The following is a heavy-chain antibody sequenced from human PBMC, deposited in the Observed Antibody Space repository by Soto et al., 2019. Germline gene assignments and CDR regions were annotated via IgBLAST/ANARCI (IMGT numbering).Heavy chain of an antibody. V-gene: IGHV4-59*03. CDR2: VYHSGST. J-gene: IGHJ5*02. CDR3: ATGYDWFDP. D-gene: IGHD7-27*01. Sequence: QVHLQESGPGLVKPSETLSLTCTVSGASITSSYWTWVRQPPGKGLEWIGYVYHSGSTNYNPSLKRRVTLSVSTSKNQSSLRLTSVTAADTAVYYCATGYDWFDPWGQGALVTVSS. CDR1: GASITSSY.